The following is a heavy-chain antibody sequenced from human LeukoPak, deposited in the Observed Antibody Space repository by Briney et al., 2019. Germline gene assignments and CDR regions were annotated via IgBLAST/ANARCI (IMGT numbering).Heavy chain of an antibody. J-gene: IGHJ4*02. V-gene: IGHV3-23*01. D-gene: IGHD2-15*01. CDR1: GYTFSSYA. Sequence: GGSLRLSCAASGYTFSSYAMSWVRQAPGKGLEWVSAISGSGGSTYYADSVKGRFTISRDNSKNTPYLQMNSLRAEDTAVYYCAKDGRCSGGSCYSYFDYWGQGTLVTVSS. CDR3: AKDGRCSGGSCYSYFDY. CDR2: ISGSGGST.